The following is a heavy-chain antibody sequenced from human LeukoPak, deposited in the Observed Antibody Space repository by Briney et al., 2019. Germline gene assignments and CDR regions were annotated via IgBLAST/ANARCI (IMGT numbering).Heavy chain of an antibody. V-gene: IGHV6-1*01. CDR1: GDSVSSNRAG. CDR2: TYYRSKWYN. Sequence: SQTLSLTCAISGDSVSSNRAGWNWIRQSPSRGLGWLGRTYYRSKWYNDDAVSVKSRITINPDTAKNQFSLQLNSVTPEDTALNYCARGGLVRGTIKSLIAFDIWGQGIMVTVSS. CDR3: ARGGLVRGTIKSLIAFDI. J-gene: IGHJ3*02. D-gene: IGHD3-10*01.